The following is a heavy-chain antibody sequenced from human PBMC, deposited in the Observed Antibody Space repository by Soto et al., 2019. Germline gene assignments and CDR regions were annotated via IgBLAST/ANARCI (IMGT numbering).Heavy chain of an antibody. CDR1: GYTFTTYD. J-gene: IGHJ4*02. CDR3: ARRKERSGPNYFDY. V-gene: IGHV1-8*01. D-gene: IGHD6-25*01. Sequence: SVKVSCKASGYTFTTYDINWVRQAPGQGLEWMGWMNPYTGKAGYAQKFQGRVTMTRDNSISTAYMELSSLRSEDTTVYYCARRKERSGPNYFDYWGLGTLVTVSS. CDR2: MNPYTGKA.